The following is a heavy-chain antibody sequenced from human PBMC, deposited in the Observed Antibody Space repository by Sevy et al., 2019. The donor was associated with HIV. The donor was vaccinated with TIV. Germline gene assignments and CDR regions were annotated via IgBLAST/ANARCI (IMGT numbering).Heavy chain of an antibody. CDR3: ARGPTVTTMDY. V-gene: IGHV3-48*02. Sequence: GGSLRLSCAASGFTFSSYSMNWVREAPGKGLEWVSYISSSSSTIYYANSVKGRFTITRDNAKNSPYLQMNSVRDEVTAVYYCARGPTVTTMDYWGQGTLVTVSS. CDR1: GFTFSSYS. J-gene: IGHJ4*02. D-gene: IGHD4-17*01. CDR2: ISSSSSTI.